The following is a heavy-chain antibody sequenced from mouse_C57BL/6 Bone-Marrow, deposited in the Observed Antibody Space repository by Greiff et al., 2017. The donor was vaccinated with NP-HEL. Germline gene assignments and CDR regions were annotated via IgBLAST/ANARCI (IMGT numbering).Heavy chain of an antibody. J-gene: IGHJ2*01. D-gene: IGHD2-12*01. CDR2: FHPYNDDT. CDR1: GYTFTTYP. Sequence: QVQLQQSGAELVKPGASVKMSCKASGYTFTTYPIEWVKQNHGKSLEWIGNFHPYNDDTEYNEKFKNKATLTVEKSSSTVYLELSRLTSDDSSVYFCARGSNDWYYFDYWGQGTTLTVSS. CDR3: ARGSNDWYYFDY. V-gene: IGHV1-47*01.